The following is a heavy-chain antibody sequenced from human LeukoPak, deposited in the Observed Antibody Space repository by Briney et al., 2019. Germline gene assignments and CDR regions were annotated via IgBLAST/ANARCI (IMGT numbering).Heavy chain of an antibody. J-gene: IGHJ4*02. CDR2: ISGSGSST. V-gene: IGHV3-23*01. Sequence: GGSLRLSCAASGFTFSSYAMSWVRQAPGKGLEWVSGISGSGSSTYYADSVKGQFTISRDNSKNTLNLQMNSLRAEDTAVYYCANHSDTAMVYAYWGQGTLVTVSS. D-gene: IGHD5-18*01. CDR3: ANHSDTAMVYAY. CDR1: GFTFSSYA.